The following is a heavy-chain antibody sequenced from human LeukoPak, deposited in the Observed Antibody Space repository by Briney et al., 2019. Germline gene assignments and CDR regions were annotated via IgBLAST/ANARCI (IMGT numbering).Heavy chain of an antibody. V-gene: IGHV4-39*01. D-gene: IGHD6-13*01. J-gene: IGHJ4*02. Sequence: PSETLSLTCTVSGGSISSSSYYWGWIRQPPGKGLECIRSIYYSGSTYYNPSLKSRVTISVDTSKNQFSLKLSSVTAADTAVYYCARGVLMAAAGSDYWGQGTLVTVSS. CDR3: ARGVLMAAAGSDY. CDR2: IYYSGST. CDR1: GGSISSSSYY.